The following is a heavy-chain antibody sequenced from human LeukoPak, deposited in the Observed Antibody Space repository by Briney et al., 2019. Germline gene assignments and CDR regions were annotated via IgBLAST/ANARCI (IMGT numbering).Heavy chain of an antibody. CDR1: GYTFTSYY. V-gene: IGHV1-46*01. D-gene: IGHD3-10*01. CDR3: ASSGGLLSRGGWFDP. J-gene: IGHJ5*02. CDR2: INPSGGST. Sequence: ASVKVSCKASGYTFTSYYMHWVRQAPGQGLEWMGIINPSGGSTSYAQKFQGRVTMTRDTSTSTVYMELSSLRSEDTAVYYCASSGGLLSRGGWFDPWGQGTLVTVSS.